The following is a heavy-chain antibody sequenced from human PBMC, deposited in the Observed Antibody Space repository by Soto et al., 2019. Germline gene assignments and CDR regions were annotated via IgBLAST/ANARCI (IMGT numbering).Heavy chain of an antibody. CDR1: GGSISSSNW. CDR2: IYHSGNT. J-gene: IGHJ4*02. CDR3: ARRWGEGRVDY. V-gene: IGHV4-4*02. Sequence: QVQLQESGPGLVKPSGTLSLTCAVSGGSISSSNWWSWVRQPPGKGLEWIGEIYHSGNTNYNPSHKSRVTMAVDKSRNQFSLKLRSVTAADTAVYYCARRWGEGRVDYWGQGTLVIVSS. D-gene: IGHD3-10*01.